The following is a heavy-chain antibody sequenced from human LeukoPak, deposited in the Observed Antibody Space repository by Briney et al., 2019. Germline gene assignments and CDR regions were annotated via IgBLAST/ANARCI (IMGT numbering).Heavy chain of an antibody. J-gene: IGHJ4*02. CDR2: IWHDGSNK. D-gene: IGHD6-13*01. V-gene: IGHV3-33*01. CDR3: ASDGIAVDRGIGYFDY. Sequence: GGSLRLSCAASGFTFRSYGMHWVRQAPGQGLEWVGGIWHDGSNKYYADSVKGRFTIPSDNSENTTYFQMNSLRAQDTALYYCASDGIAVDRGIGYFDYWGQGTLVTVSS. CDR1: GFTFRSYG.